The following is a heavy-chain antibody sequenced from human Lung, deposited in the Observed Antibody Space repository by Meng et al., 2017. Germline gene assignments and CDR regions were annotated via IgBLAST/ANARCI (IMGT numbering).Heavy chain of an antibody. Sequence: EVQRVESGGGLVQPGGSPRLSCVASGFTFSSYAMTWVRQAPGKGLEWVSSISGSGGSTYYADSVRGRFTISRDNSKNTVYLQMNSLRAEDTAIYYCVRRIEYSSSSGYWGQGTLVTVSS. V-gene: IGHV3-23*04. CDR1: GFTFSSYA. D-gene: IGHD6-6*01. CDR2: ISGSGGST. CDR3: VRRIEYSSSSGY. J-gene: IGHJ4*02.